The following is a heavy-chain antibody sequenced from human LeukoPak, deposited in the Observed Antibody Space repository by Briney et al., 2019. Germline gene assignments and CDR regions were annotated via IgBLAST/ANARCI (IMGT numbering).Heavy chain of an antibody. CDR1: GGSISSSSYY. V-gene: IGHV4-39*01. J-gene: IGHJ6*03. CDR3: ARLRWVAYYYYYYMDV. Sequence: PSETLPLTCTVSGGSISSSSYYWGWIRQPPGKGLEWIGSIYYSGSTYYNPSLKSRVTISVDTSKNQFSLKLSSVTAADTAVYYCARLRWVAYYYYYYMDVWGKGTTVTISS. D-gene: IGHD2-15*01. CDR2: IYYSGST.